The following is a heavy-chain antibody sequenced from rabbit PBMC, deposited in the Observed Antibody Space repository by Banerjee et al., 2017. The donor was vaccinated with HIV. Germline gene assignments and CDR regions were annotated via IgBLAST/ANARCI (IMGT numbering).Heavy chain of an antibody. CDR3: ARNGAGYGHAPYFDL. V-gene: IGHV1S40*01. Sequence: QSLEESGGDLVKPGASLTLTCTASGFSFSSSYWICWVRQAPGKGLEWIACIYVGSGGNTYYADWAKGRFTISKTSSTTVTLQMTSLTAADTATHFCARNGAGYGHAPYFDLWGPGTLVTVS. J-gene: IGHJ4*01. D-gene: IGHD6-1*01. CDR2: IYVGSGGNT. CDR1: GFSFSSSYW.